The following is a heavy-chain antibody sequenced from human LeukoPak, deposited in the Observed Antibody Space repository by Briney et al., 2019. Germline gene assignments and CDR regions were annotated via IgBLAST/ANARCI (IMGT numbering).Heavy chain of an antibody. J-gene: IGHJ5*02. D-gene: IGHD3-10*01. CDR1: GGSFSGYY. CDR3: ARGGITMVRGVIRSPLDP. V-gene: IGHV4-34*01. Sequence: PSETLSLTCAVYGGSFSGYYWSWIRQPPGKGLEWIGEINHSGSTNYNPSLKSRVTISVDTSKNQFSLKLSSVTAADTAVYYCARGGITMVRGVIRSPLDPWGQGTLVTVSS. CDR2: INHSGST.